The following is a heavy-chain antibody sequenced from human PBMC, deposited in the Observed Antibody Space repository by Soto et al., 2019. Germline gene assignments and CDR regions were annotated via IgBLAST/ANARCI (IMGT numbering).Heavy chain of an antibody. J-gene: IGHJ4*02. D-gene: IGHD2-2*01. CDR3: ARRTTSCYFCSSTKRIFDY. V-gene: IGHV4-39*01. CDR1: GGSISSSSYY. Sequence: QLQLQESGPGLVKPSETLSLTCTVSGGSISSSSYYWGWIRQPPGKGLEWIGSIYYSGSTYYNPSLKSRVTISVDTSKNQFSLKLSSVTAADTAVYYCARRTTSCYFCSSTKRIFDYWGQGTLDTVSS. CDR2: IYYSGST.